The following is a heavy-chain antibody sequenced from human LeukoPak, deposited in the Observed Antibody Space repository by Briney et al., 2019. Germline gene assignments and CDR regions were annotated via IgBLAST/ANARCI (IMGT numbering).Heavy chain of an antibody. CDR1: GYTFTGYY. Sequence: ASVKVSCKASGYTFTGYYIHWVRQAPGQGLEWMGMINPSGGSTRYAQKLQGRVTVTRDMSTTTVYMELTSLIFEDTAVYYCARVGVTTYEAFDMWGQGTMVIVSS. CDR3: ARVGVTTYEAFDM. J-gene: IGHJ3*02. CDR2: INPSGGST. V-gene: IGHV1-46*04. D-gene: IGHD4-17*01.